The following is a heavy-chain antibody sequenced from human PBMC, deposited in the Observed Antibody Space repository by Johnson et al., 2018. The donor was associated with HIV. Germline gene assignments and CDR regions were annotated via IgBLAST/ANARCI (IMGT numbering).Heavy chain of an antibody. Sequence: VQLVESGGGLVQPGGSLRLSCAASDFTVGSIYMSWVRQAPGKGLEWVSLIYSGGSSYYADSVKGRFTNSRANSKNTLYLQMNSLRVEDTAVYYCAKGADYADYEGAFDIWGQGTMVTVSS. V-gene: IGHV3-66*01. CDR3: AKGADYADYEGAFDI. D-gene: IGHD4-17*01. CDR1: DFTVGSIY. J-gene: IGHJ3*02. CDR2: IYSGGSS.